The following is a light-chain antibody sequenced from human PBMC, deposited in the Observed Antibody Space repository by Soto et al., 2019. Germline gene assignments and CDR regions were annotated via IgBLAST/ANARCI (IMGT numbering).Light chain of an antibody. CDR1: NSNIGSNT. J-gene: IGLJ3*02. CDR2: SNS. Sequence: QSVLTQPPSASGTPGQGVPISCSGSNSNIGSNTVNWYQQLPGAAHQLLIYSNSQRPSGVPDRFSGSKAGTTASLAISGLQSEDEADYYCATWDDSLNGWVFGGGTKLTVL. V-gene: IGLV1-44*01. CDR3: ATWDDSLNGWV.